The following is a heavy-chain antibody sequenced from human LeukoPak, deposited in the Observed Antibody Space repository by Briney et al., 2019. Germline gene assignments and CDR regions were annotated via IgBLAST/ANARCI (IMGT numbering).Heavy chain of an antibody. Sequence: ASVKVSCKASGYTFTSYGISWVRQAPGQGLEWMGWISAYNGNTNYAQKLQGRVTMTTDTSTSTAYMELRSLRSDDTAVYYCARVAAGTLYESNLYYFDYWGQGTLVTVSS. CDR2: ISAYNGNT. J-gene: IGHJ4*02. CDR1: GYTFTSYG. CDR3: ARVAAGTLYESNLYYFDY. D-gene: IGHD6-13*01. V-gene: IGHV1-18*01.